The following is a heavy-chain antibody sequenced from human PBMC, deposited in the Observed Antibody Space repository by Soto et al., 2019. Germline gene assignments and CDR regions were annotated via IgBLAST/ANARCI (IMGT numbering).Heavy chain of an antibody. CDR1: GGSSSSGGYY. J-gene: IGHJ6*02. CDR3: ARDRMSGQWLDYYYYYGMDV. CDR2: IYYSGST. V-gene: IGHV4-31*03. D-gene: IGHD6-19*01. Sequence: TLSLNCTVSGGSSSSGGYYWSWIRQHPGKGLEWIGYIYYSGSTYYNPSLKSRVTISVDTSKNQFSLKLSSVTAADTAVYYCARDRMSGQWLDYYYYYGMDVWGQGTTVTVSS.